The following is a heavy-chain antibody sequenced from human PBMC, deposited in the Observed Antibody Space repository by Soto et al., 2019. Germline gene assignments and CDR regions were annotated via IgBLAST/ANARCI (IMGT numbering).Heavy chain of an antibody. V-gene: IGHV4-59*01. CDR1: GGSINNYY. J-gene: IGHJ5*02. CDR2: IYYSGST. D-gene: IGHD2-8*01. Sequence: SETLSLTCTVSGGSINNYYWSWVRQPPGKGLEWIGYIYYSGSTNYNPSLKSRVTISVDTSKSQFSLKLSSVTAADTAVYYCASSMRGVVPWFDPWGQGTLITVSS. CDR3: ASSMRGVVPWFDP.